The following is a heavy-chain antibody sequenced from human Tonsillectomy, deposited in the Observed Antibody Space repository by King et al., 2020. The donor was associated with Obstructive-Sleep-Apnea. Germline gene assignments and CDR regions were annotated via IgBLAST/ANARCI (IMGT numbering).Heavy chain of an antibody. CDR1: GFTFSSYS. J-gene: IGHJ4*02. D-gene: IGHD4-17*01. CDR2: ISSSSSYI. V-gene: IGHV3-21*01. CDR3: ARGSSPVRYYFDY. Sequence: VQLVESGGGLVKPGGSLRLSCAASGFTFSSYSMNWVRQAPGKGLEWVSSISSSSSYIYYADSVKGRFTISSDNAKNSLYLQMNSLRAEDTAVYYCARGSSPVRYYFDYWGQGTLVTVSS.